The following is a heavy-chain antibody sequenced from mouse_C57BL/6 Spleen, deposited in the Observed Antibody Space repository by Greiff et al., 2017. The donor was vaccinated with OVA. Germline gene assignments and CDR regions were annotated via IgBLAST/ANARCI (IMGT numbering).Heavy chain of an antibody. CDR1: GYTFTSDW. CDR2: IHPNSGST. J-gene: IGHJ4*01. V-gene: IGHV1-64*01. CDR3: ARDWDYYGSREAMDY. D-gene: IGHD1-1*01. Sequence: QVQLKQLGAERVKPGASVKLSCKASGYTFTSDWMHWVKQRPGQGLEWIGMIHPNSGSTNYNEKFKSKATLTVDESSSTAYMHLSSLTSEDSAVYYCARDWDYYGSREAMDYWGQGTSVTVSS.